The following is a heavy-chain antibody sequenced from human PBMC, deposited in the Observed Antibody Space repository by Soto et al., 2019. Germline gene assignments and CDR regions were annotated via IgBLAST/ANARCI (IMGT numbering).Heavy chain of an antibody. CDR1: GYTFTSYY. CDR3: ARDLGLGGYY. V-gene: IGHV1-46*01. J-gene: IGHJ4*02. D-gene: IGHD3-16*01. CDR2: INPDSGNA. Sequence: VASVKVSCKXSGYTFTSYYMHWVRQAPGQGLEWMGIINPDSGNASFPQKFQGRVTLTRDTSTSTFYLDLSSLRSDDTAVYYCARDLGLGGYYWGPGTLVTVSS.